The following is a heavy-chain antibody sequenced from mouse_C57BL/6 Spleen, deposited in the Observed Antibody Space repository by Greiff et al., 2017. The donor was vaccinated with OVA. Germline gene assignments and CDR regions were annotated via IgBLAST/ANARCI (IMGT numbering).Heavy chain of an antibody. D-gene: IGHD1-1*01. J-gene: IGHJ4*01. CDR3: TRRGYYGFCYAMDY. CDR2: IDPETGGT. V-gene: IGHV1-15*01. CDR1: GYTFTDYE. Sequence: QVQLQQSGAELVRPGASVTLSCKASGYTFTDYEMHWVKQTPVHGLEWIGAIDPETGGTAYNQKFKGKAILTADKSSSTAYMELRSLTSEDSAVYYCTRRGYYGFCYAMDYWGQGTSVTVSS.